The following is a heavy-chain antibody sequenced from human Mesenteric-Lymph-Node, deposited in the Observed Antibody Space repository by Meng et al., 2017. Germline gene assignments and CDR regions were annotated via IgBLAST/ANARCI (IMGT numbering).Heavy chain of an antibody. J-gene: IGHJ4*02. Sequence: GGSLRLSCVVAGVNFGSSWMSWVRQAPEKGLEWVANIKPDGSQKYYVDSVKDRFSISKDNAKNSLYLQMNSLRAEDTAVYYCARDSSGDYWGQGTLVTVSS. CDR1: GVNFGSSW. V-gene: IGHV3-7*01. D-gene: IGHD3-22*01. CDR2: IKPDGSQK. CDR3: ARDSSGDY.